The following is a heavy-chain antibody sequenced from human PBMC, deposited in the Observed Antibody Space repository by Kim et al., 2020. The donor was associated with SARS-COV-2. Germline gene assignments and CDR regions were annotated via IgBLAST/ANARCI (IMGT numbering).Heavy chain of an antibody. CDR2: ISYDGSNK. J-gene: IGHJ4*02. CDR1: GFTFSSYA. CDR3: ARDLHGLGSSCFDY. Sequence: GGSLRLSCAASGFTFSSYAMHWVRQAPGKGLEWVAVISYDGSNKYYADSVKGRFTISRDNSKNTLYLQMNSLRAEDTAVYYCARDLHGLGSSCFDYWGQGTLGTVSS. D-gene: IGHD6-13*01. V-gene: IGHV3-30-3*01.